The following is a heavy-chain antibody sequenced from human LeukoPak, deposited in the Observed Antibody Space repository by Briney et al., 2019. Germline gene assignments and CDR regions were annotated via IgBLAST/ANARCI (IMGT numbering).Heavy chain of an antibody. Sequence: GGSLRLSCAASGFTFSSYATHWVRQAPGKGLEWVAVISYDGSNKYYADSVKGRFTISRDNSKNTLYLQMNSLRAEDTAVYYCARADQQLVLVDYWGQGTLVTVSS. CDR1: GFTFSSYA. D-gene: IGHD6-13*01. V-gene: IGHV3-30-3*01. CDR2: ISYDGSNK. CDR3: ARADQQLVLVDY. J-gene: IGHJ4*02.